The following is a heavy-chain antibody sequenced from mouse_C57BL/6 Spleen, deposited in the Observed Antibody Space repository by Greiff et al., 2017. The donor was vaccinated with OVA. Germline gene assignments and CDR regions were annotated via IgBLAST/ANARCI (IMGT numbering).Heavy chain of an antibody. CDR3: ARTVTPGDFDV. Sequence: QVQLQQPGAELVMPGASVKLSCKASGYTFTSYWMHWVKQRPGQGLEWIGEIDPSDSYTNYNQKFKGKSTLTVDKYSSTAYMQLSSLTSEDSAVYYCARTVTPGDFDVWGTGTTVTVSS. CDR2: IDPSDSYT. V-gene: IGHV1-69*01. CDR1: GYTFTSYW. J-gene: IGHJ1*03. D-gene: IGHD1-1*01.